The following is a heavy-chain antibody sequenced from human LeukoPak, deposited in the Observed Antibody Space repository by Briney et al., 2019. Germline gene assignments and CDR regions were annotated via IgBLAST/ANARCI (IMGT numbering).Heavy chain of an antibody. CDR1: GGSISSGDYY. Sequence: SETLSLTCIVSGGSISSGDYYWSWIRQPPGKGLEWIGYIYYSGSTYYNPSLKSRVTISVDTSKNQFSLKLSSVTAADTAVYYCASTSPYYYDSSGYYLWGQGTLVTVSS. CDR2: IYYSGST. D-gene: IGHD3-22*01. J-gene: IGHJ5*02. CDR3: ASTSPYYYDSSGYYL. V-gene: IGHV4-30-4*01.